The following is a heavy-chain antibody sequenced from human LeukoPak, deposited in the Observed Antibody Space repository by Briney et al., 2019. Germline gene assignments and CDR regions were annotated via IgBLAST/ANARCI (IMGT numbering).Heavy chain of an antibody. J-gene: IGHJ4*02. D-gene: IGHD6-19*01. V-gene: IGHV3-53*01. CDR3: ARAMDSSGWYGGSFDY. CDR2: IYSGGGT. Sequence: GGSLRLSCATSGFTVSSNYMTWVRQAPGKVLEWVSVIYSGGGTYYADSVKGRFTISRDNFKNTLYLQMNSLRAEDTAVYYCARAMDSSGWYGGSFDYWGQGTLVTVSS. CDR1: GFTVSSNY.